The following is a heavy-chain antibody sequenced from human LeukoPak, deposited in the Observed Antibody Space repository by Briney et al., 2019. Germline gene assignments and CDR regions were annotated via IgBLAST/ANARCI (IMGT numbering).Heavy chain of an antibody. Sequence: SETLSLTCAVYGGSFSGYYWSWIRQPPGKGLEWIGEINHSGSTNYNPSLKSRVTISVDTSKNQFSLKLSSVTAADTAVYYCARLKGDYWGQGTLVTVSS. J-gene: IGHJ4*02. V-gene: IGHV4-34*01. CDR3: ARLKGDY. CDR1: GGSFSGYY. CDR2: INHSGST.